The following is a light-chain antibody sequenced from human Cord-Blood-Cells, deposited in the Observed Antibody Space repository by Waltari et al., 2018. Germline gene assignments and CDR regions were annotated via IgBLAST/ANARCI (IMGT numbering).Light chain of an antibody. V-gene: IGKV1-39*01. Sequence: DIQMTQSPSSLSASVGDRVTITCRARQSISSYLNWYQQKPGKAPKLLIYAASRLRSGVPSRFSGSGSGTDFTLTISSLQPEDFATYYCQQSYSTPLTFGGGTKVEIK. CDR3: QQSYSTPLT. J-gene: IGKJ4*01. CDR2: AAS. CDR1: QSISSY.